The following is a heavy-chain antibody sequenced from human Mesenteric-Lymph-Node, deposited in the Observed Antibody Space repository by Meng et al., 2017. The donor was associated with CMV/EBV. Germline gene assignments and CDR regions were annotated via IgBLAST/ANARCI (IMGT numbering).Heavy chain of an antibody. CDR1: GFTLSNYD. CDR3: AKDHEDRWELLD. J-gene: IGHJ4*02. V-gene: IGHV3-64*02. CDR2: ISRNGGGT. Sequence: GGSLRLSCAASGFTLSNYDMHWVRQAPGKGLEYVSIISRNGGGTYYADSVKGRFTISRDNSKNTLYLQMGSLRAEDMAVYYCAKDHEDRWELLDWGQGTLVTVSS. D-gene: IGHD1-26*01.